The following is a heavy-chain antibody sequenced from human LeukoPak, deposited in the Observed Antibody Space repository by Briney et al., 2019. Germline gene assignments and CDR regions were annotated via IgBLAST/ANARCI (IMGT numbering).Heavy chain of an antibody. Sequence: PGGSLRLSCAASGFTFSSYAMSWVRQAPGKGLEWVSAIRGSGGSTYYADSVKGRFTISRDNSKNTLYLQMNSLRAEDTAVYYCVREHYYDTRGYYYIPLDYWGHGTLVTVSS. D-gene: IGHD3-22*01. CDR2: IRGSGGST. J-gene: IGHJ4*01. V-gene: IGHV3-23*01. CDR3: VREHYYDTRGYYYIPLDY. CDR1: GFTFSSYA.